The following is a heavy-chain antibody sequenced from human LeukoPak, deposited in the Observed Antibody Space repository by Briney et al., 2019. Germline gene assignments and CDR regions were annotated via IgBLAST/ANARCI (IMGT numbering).Heavy chain of an antibody. V-gene: IGHV1-3*01. CDR1: GYTFTSYA. CDR2: INAGNGNT. CDR3: ARGPHQVVPAATPWGNWFDP. Sequence: ASVKVSCKASGYTFTSYAMHWVRQAPGQRLEWMGWINAGNGNTKYSQKIQGRVTITRDTSASTAYMELSSLRSEDTAVYYCARGPHQVVPAATPWGNWFDPWGQGTLVTVSS. J-gene: IGHJ5*02. D-gene: IGHD2-2*02.